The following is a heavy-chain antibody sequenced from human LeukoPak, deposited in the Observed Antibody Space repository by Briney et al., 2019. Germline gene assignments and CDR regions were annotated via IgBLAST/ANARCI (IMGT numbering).Heavy chain of an antibody. D-gene: IGHD3-10*01. CDR1: GGTFSSYA. J-gene: IGHJ4*02. Sequence: ASVKVSCKASGGTFSSYAISWVRQAPGQGLEWMGGIIPIFGTANYAQKFQGRVTITADESTSTAYMELSSLRSEDTAVYYCAREYYYGSGSYSYFDYWGLGTLVTVSS. CDR2: IIPIFGTA. V-gene: IGHV1-69*13. CDR3: AREYYYGSGSYSYFDY.